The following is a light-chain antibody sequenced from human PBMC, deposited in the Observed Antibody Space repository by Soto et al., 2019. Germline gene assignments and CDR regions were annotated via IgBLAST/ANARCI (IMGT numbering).Light chain of an antibody. Sequence: DIQMTPAPSSPSSSVGDRVTIACRASQGISSSLAWYQQRPGKAPELLIYAASTLQSGVPSRFSGSGSGTDFTLTISCLQSEDFATYYCQQYYSFPLTFGGGTKVDIK. V-gene: IGKV1-NL1*01. J-gene: IGKJ4*01. CDR1: QGISSS. CDR2: AAS. CDR3: QQYYSFPLT.